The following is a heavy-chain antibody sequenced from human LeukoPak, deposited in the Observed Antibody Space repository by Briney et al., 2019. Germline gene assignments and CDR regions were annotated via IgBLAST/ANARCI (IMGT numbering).Heavy chain of an antibody. CDR3: ARGGLRFLEWLGPDY. Sequence: SETLSLTCAVYGGSFSGYYRSWIRQPPGKGLEWIGEINHSGSTNYNPSLKSRVTISVDTSKNQFSLKLSSVTAADTAVYYCARGGLRFLEWLGPDYWGQGTLVTVSS. CDR1: GGSFSGYY. J-gene: IGHJ4*02. CDR2: INHSGST. V-gene: IGHV4-34*01. D-gene: IGHD3-3*01.